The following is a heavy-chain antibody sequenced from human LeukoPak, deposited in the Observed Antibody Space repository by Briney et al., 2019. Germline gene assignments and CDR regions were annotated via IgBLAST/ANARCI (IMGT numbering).Heavy chain of an antibody. V-gene: IGHV4-31*03. CDR1: GGSLSSGGYY. D-gene: IGHD6-13*01. J-gene: IGHJ6*02. CDR2: IYYSGST. CDR3: ARAGIAAAGTGYYYYGMDV. Sequence: PSQTLSLTCTVSGGSLSSGGYYWSWIRQHPGKGLEWIGYIYYSGSTYYNPSLKSRVTISVDTSKNQFSLKLSSVTAADTAVYYCARAGIAAAGTGYYYYGMDVWGQGTTVTVSS.